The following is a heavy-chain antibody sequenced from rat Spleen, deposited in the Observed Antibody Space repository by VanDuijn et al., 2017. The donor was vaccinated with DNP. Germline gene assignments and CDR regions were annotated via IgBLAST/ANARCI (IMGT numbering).Heavy chain of an antibody. CDR2: ISTSGGST. D-gene: IGHD4-4*01. CDR3: ARCNSGCSAVDA. Sequence: EVQLVESGGGLVQPGRSMKLSCAASGFTFSSFPMAWVRQAPTKGLEWVATISTSGGSTYYRDSVKGRFTISRDNGKSTLYLEMNSLRSEDMATYYCARCNSGCSAVDAWGQGTSVTVSS. V-gene: IGHV5-46*01. CDR1: GFTFSSFP. J-gene: IGHJ4*01.